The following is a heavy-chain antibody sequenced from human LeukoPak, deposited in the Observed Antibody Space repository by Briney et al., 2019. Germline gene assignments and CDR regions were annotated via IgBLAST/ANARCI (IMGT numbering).Heavy chain of an antibody. CDR1: GFTFSSFG. J-gene: IGHJ4*02. CDR3: AREKLDTRGYVDY. D-gene: IGHD3-22*01. CDR2: IWFDGKNE. V-gene: IGHV3-33*01. Sequence: PGGSLRLSCAASGFTFSSFGMHWVRQAPGKGLEWVADIWFDGKNEYFADSVKGRFTISRDNSKNTMYLQINSLRAEDTAVYYCAREKLDTRGYVDYWGQGTLVTVSS.